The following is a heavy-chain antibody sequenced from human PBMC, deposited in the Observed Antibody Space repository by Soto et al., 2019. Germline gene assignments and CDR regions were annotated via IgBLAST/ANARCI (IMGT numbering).Heavy chain of an antibody. CDR2: ISSSGSII. Sequence: GGSLRLSCAASGFTFSDYYMSWIRQAPGKGLEWVSYISSSGSIIYYADSVKGRFTISRDNAKNSLYLQMNSLRAEDAAVYYCARDLGYYDSSGYFDYWGQGTPVTVSS. V-gene: IGHV3-11*01. J-gene: IGHJ4*02. CDR1: GFTFSDYY. D-gene: IGHD3-22*01. CDR3: ARDLGYYDSSGYFDY.